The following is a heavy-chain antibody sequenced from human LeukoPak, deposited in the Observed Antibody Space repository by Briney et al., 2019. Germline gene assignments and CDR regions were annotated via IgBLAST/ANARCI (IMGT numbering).Heavy chain of an antibody. D-gene: IGHD5-18*01. CDR2: IRSKAYRGTT. J-gene: IGHJ6*02. V-gene: IGHV3-49*04. CDR1: GFTFGDHA. Sequence: PGRSLRLSCTGSGFTFGDHAMSWVRQAPGKGLEWVGFIRSKAYRGTTEYAASVKGRFSISRDDSASIACLQMNSLKTEDTAVYYCARGPIQLWIHNAMDVWGQGTTVTVSS. CDR3: ARGPIQLWIHNAMDV.